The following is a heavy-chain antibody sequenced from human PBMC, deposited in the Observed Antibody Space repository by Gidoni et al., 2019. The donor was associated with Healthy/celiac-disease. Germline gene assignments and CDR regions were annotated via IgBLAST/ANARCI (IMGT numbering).Heavy chain of an antibody. CDR3: ARDWLAVAGSFYYYGMDV. CDR2: ISSSGSTI. CDR1: GFTFCSYE. V-gene: IGHV3-48*03. Sequence: EVQLVESGGGLVQPGGSLRLSCAASGFTFCSYEMNWVRQAPGKGLEWVSYISSSGSTIYYADSVKGRFTISRDNAKNSLYLQMNSLRAEDTAVYYCARDWLAVAGSFYYYGMDVWGQGTTVTVSS. D-gene: IGHD6-19*01. J-gene: IGHJ6*02.